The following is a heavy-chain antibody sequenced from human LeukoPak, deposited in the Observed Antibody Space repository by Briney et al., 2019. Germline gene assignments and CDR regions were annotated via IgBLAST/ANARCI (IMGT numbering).Heavy chain of an antibody. V-gene: IGHV4-61*02. Sequence: SETLSLTCAVSGDSLSSGSYFWSWIRQPAGKGLEWIGRMHTTGKTDHNPSLESRVTISVDTSKNQFSLKLSSVTAADTAVYYCARFLKWGYSKGFDYWGQGTLVTVSS. CDR2: MHTTGKT. D-gene: IGHD4-11*01. J-gene: IGHJ4*02. CDR1: GDSLSSGSYF. CDR3: ARFLKWGYSKGFDY.